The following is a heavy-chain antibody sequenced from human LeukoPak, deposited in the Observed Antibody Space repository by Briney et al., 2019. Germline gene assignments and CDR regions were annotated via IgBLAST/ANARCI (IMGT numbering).Heavy chain of an antibody. CDR1: GFTFSNYV. J-gene: IGHJ4*02. Sequence: PGGSLRLSCAGSGFTFSNYVMSWVRQAPGKGLEWVSCVSGSGGRGATYYTDSVKGRFTISRDNAKNSLYLQMNSLRAEDTAVYYCARDLKITMVRGVMGYWGQGTLVTVSS. CDR2: VSGSGGRGAT. D-gene: IGHD3-10*01. V-gene: IGHV3-23*01. CDR3: ARDLKITMVRGVMGY.